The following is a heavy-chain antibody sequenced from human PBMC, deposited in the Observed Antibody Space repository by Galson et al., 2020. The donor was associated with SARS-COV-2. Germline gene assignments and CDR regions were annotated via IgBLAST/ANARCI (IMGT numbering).Heavy chain of an antibody. J-gene: IGHJ6*02. CDR1: GFTFSSYA. CDR3: AKDWWDDSSTNYYYYGMDV. Sequence: GGSLRLSCAASGFTFSSYAMSWVRQAPGKGLEWVSVISGSGGSTYYADSVKGRFTISRDNSKNTLYLQMNSLRAEDTAVYYCAKDWWDDSSTNYYYYGMDVWGQGTTVTVSS. D-gene: IGHD3-22*01. CDR2: ISGSGGST. V-gene: IGHV3-23*01.